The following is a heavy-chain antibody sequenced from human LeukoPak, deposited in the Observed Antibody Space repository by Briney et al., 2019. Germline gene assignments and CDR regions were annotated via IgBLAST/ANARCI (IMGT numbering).Heavy chain of an antibody. V-gene: IGHV3-53*01. CDR1: GFSVSSNY. Sequence: GGSLRLSCAASGFSVSSNYMNWVRQAPGKGLEWASIIYSGGTTYYADSVKGRFTISRDNSKNTLYLQMNSLRAEDTAVYYCARVLWNGDYPRFDYWGQGTLVTVSS. D-gene: IGHD4-17*01. CDR2: IYSGGTT. J-gene: IGHJ4*02. CDR3: ARVLWNGDYPRFDY.